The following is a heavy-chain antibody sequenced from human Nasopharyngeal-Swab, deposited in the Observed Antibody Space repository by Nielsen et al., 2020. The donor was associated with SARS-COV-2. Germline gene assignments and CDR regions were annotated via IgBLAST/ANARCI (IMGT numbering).Heavy chain of an antibody. CDR2: INPNSGGT. J-gene: IGHJ4*02. CDR3: ARDLDYSNSYFDY. D-gene: IGHD4-11*01. CDR1: GYTFTGYY. V-gene: IGHV1-2*06. Sequence: ASVHVSCKASGYTFTGYYMHWVRQAPGQGLEWMGRINPNSGGTNYAQKFQGRVTMTRDTSISTAYMELSRLRSDDTAVYYCARDLDYSNSYFDYWGQGTLVTVSS.